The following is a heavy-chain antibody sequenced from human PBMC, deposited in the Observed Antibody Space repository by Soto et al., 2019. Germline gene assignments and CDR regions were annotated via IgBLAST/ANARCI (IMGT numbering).Heavy chain of an antibody. J-gene: IGHJ6*03. CDR2: MNPNSGNT. D-gene: IGHD2-21*01. Sequence: GASVKVSCKASGYTFTSYDINWVRQATGQGLEWMGWMNPNSGNTGYAQKFQGRVTMTRNTSISTAYMELSSLRSEDTAVYYCARALFNTFSFHYYYYYMDVWGKGTTVTVSS. V-gene: IGHV1-8*01. CDR3: ARALFNTFSFHYYYYYMDV. CDR1: GYTFTSYD.